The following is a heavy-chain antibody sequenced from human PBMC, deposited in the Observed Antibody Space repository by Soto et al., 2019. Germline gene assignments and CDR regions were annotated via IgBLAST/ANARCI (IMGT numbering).Heavy chain of an antibody. CDR1: GGSIGNDDYS. D-gene: IGHD3-22*01. V-gene: IGHV4-30-2*01. CDR3: YYDSSGYYPHYFDY. CDR2: IYHSGTT. J-gene: IGHJ4*02. Sequence: SETLSLTCTVSGGSIGNDDYSWSWVRQPPGKGLEWIGYIYHSGTTYYNPSLKSRVTISVDTSKNQFSLKLSSVTAADTAVYYCYYDSSGYYPHYFDYWGQGTLVTV.